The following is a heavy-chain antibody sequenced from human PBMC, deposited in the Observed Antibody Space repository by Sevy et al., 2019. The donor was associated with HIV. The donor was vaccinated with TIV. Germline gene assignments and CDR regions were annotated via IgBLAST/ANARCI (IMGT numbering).Heavy chain of an antibody. CDR3: AKGHRHIVVVKGHYFDY. V-gene: IGHV3-23*01. D-gene: IGHD2-21*01. CDR2: ISGSGGST. Sequence: GGYLRLSCAASGFTFSSYAMSWVRQAPGKGLERVSAISGSGGSTYYADSVKGRFTISRDNSKNTLYLQMNSLRAEDTALYYCAKGHRHIVVVKGHYFDYWGQGTLVTVSS. CDR1: GFTFSSYA. J-gene: IGHJ4*02.